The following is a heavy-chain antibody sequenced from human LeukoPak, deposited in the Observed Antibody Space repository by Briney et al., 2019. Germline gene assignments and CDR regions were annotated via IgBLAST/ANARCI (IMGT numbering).Heavy chain of an antibody. CDR2: IIPIFGTA. V-gene: IGHV1-69*13. D-gene: IGHD3-3*01. CDR3: ARGVPSGYDFWSGYYTEYYFDY. Sequence: SVKVSCKASGGTFSSYAISWVRQAPGQGLEWMGGIIPIFGTANYAQKFQGRVTITADESTSTAYMELSSLRSEDTAVYYCARGVPSGYDFWSGYYTEYYFDYWGQGTLVTVSS. CDR1: GGTFSSYA. J-gene: IGHJ4*02.